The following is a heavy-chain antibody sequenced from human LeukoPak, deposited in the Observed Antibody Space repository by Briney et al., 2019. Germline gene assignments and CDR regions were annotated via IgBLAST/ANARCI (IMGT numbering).Heavy chain of an antibody. V-gene: IGHV4-39*01. J-gene: IGHJ5*02. CDR2: IYYSGST. CDR3: ARLYYDSRGYYWFDR. CDR1: GGPITSTSFY. Sequence: SETLSLTCTVSGGPITSTSFYWGWIRQPPGKGLAWLGSIYYSGSTYDNPSLKSRFTISVDRSKNQFSLKLSSVTAADTAVYYCARLYYDSRGYYWFDRWGHGTLVTVSS. D-gene: IGHD3-22*01.